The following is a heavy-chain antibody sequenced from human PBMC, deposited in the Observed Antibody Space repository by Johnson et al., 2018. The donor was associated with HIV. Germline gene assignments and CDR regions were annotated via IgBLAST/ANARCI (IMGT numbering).Heavy chain of an antibody. D-gene: IGHD3-22*01. V-gene: IGHV3-20*04. CDR3: ARTFLETYYYDSSGYGTFDI. J-gene: IGHJ3*02. CDR2: INWNGGST. CDR1: GFTFDDYG. Sequence: EPLVESGGGVVRPGGSLRLSCAASGFTFDDYGMSWVRQAPGKGLEWVSGINWNGGSTGYADSVKGRFTISRDNAKNSLYLQMNSLRAEDTALYYCARTFLETYYYDSSGYGTFDIWGQGTMVTVSS.